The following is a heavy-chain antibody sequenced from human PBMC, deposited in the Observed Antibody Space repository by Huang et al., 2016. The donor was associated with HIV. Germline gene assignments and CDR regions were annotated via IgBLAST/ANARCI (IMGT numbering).Heavy chain of an antibody. CDR1: GFNFSAYW. D-gene: IGHD3-9*01. V-gene: IGHV3-7*01. Sequence: EVHLVESGGDLVQPGGSLRLSCVASGFNFSAYWMSWVRKAPGKGLGWEANIKQDGSEKNYGDSVKGRFTISRDNAKNSVYLQLTSLRAEDTAVYYCARGGIYYDVLTGRHYYYNGLDVWGQGTTVTVSS. CDR3: ARGGIYYDVLTGRHYYYNGLDV. J-gene: IGHJ6*02. CDR2: IKQDGSEK.